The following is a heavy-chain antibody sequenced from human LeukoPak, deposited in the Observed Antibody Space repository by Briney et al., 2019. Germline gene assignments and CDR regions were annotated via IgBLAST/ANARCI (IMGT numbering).Heavy chain of an antibody. J-gene: IGHJ4*02. Sequence: GASVKVSCKASGYTFTSYGISWVRQAPGQGLEWMGWISAYNGNTNYAQKLQGRVTMTTDTSTSTAYMELRSLRSEDTAVYYCARVKSLRSSYGSGSYGLDYWGQGTLVTVSS. CDR3: ARVKSLRSSYGSGSYGLDY. D-gene: IGHD3-10*01. CDR2: ISAYNGNT. V-gene: IGHV1-18*01. CDR1: GYTFTSYG.